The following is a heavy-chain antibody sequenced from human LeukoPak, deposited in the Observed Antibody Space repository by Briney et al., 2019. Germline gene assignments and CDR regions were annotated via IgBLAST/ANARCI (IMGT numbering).Heavy chain of an antibody. Sequence: PSETLSLTCAVYGGSFSGYHWTWIRQPPGRGLQWIGKINGSGDTHYNPSLESRVTISVDTSKNQFSLSLSSLTAADTALYYCARGPYGLNYYFDYWGQGALVTVSS. CDR2: INGSGDT. V-gene: IGHV4-34*01. D-gene: IGHD3-10*01. CDR3: ARGPYGLNYYFDY. J-gene: IGHJ4*02. CDR1: GGSFSGYH.